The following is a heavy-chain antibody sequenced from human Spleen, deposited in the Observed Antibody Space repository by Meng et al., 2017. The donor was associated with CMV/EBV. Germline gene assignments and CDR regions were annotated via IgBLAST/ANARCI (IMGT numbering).Heavy chain of an antibody. Sequence: SETLSLTCTVSGGSINTYYWNWIRQPPGKGLEWIGYIYYSGSTNYNPSLRSRVTISVDMSKNQFSLELNSVSAADTAIYYCARGDPKYSGLRRVYFDYWGQGALVTVSS. CDR2: IYYSGST. D-gene: IGHD5-12*01. J-gene: IGHJ4*02. V-gene: IGHV4-59*01. CDR1: GGSINTYY. CDR3: ARGDPKYSGLRRVYFDY.